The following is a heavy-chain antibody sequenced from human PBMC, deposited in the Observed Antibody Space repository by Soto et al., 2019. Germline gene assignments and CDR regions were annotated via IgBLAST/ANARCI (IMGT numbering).Heavy chain of an antibody. V-gene: IGHV3-23*01. Sequence: GGSLRLSCAASGFTFSNYAMRWVRQAPGKGLEWVSAISGSGGSTYYADSVKGRFTISRDNSKNTLYLQMNSLRAEDTAVYYCAKSPLAYCGGDCFYYFDYWGQGTLVTVSS. CDR3: AKSPLAYCGGDCFYYFDY. J-gene: IGHJ4*02. CDR1: GFTFSNYA. D-gene: IGHD2-21*02. CDR2: ISGSGGST.